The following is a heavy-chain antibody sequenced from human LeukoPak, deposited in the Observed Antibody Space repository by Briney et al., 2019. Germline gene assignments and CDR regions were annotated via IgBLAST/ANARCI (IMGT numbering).Heavy chain of an antibody. CDR2: ISGGST. J-gene: IGHJ3*02. D-gene: IGHD3-10*01. CDR1: GFTFSSYW. CDR3: AKAAQGFGPTDAFDI. Sequence: HPGGSLRLSCAASGFTFSSYWMSWVRQAPGKGLEWVSSISGGSTYYADSRKGRFTISRDNSKNTLHLQMNSLRAEDTAVYYCAKAAQGFGPTDAFDIWGQGTMVTVSS. V-gene: IGHV3-38-3*01.